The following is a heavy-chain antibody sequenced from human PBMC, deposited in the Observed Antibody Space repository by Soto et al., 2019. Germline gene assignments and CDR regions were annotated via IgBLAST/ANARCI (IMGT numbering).Heavy chain of an antibody. CDR2: IIPIFGTA. D-gene: IGHD2-2*01. V-gene: IGHV1-69*12. CDR1: GGTFSSYA. J-gene: IGHJ6*02. CDR3: HLSIVLVPAVPSADV. Sequence: QVQLVQSGAEVKKPGSSVKVSCKASGGTFSSYAISWVRQAPGQGLEWMGGIIPIFGTANYAQKFQGRVTIXGDXSXTTAYMELSSLRSEDTAVYYCHLSIVLVPAVPSADVWGQGTTVTVSS.